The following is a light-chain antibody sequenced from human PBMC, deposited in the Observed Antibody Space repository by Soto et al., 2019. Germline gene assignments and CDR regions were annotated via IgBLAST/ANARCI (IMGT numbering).Light chain of an antibody. Sequence: ENVLTQSPGTPSLSPGEKATPSCRASQSVSSSYLAWYQQKPGQAPRLLIYGASSRATGIPDRFSGSGSGTDFTLTISRLEPEDFAVYYCQQYGSSPLTFGGGT. J-gene: IGKJ4*01. CDR1: QSVSSSY. V-gene: IGKV3-20*01. CDR2: GAS. CDR3: QQYGSSPLT.